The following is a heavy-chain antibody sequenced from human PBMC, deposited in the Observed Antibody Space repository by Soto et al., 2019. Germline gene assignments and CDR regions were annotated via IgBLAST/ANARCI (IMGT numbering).Heavy chain of an antibody. D-gene: IGHD3-10*01. CDR2: ITDTGGDT. CDR3: ARGSTDSYPGSRIFDF. Sequence: EVQLLESGGGLVRPGGSLRLSCAASGFTFSSYAMSWVRQAPGKGLEWVSTITDTGGDTKYADSVRGRFTMSRDNSKKTLYLQMNSLRVEDSALYYCARGSTDSYPGSRIFDFWGRGTLVTVSS. J-gene: IGHJ4*02. V-gene: IGHV3-23*01. CDR1: GFTFSSYA.